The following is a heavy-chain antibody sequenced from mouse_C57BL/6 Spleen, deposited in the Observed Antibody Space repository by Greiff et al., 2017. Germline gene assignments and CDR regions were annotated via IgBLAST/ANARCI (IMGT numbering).Heavy chain of an antibody. CDR2: IYPGDGDT. Sequence: VKLQQSGPELVKPGASVKISCKASGYAFSSSWMNWVKQRPGKGLEWIGRIYPGDGDTNYNGKFKGKATLTADKSSSTAYMQRSSLTSEDSAVYFCAREGDGGAYWGQGTTLTVSS. D-gene: IGHD3-3*01. CDR3: AREGDGGAY. V-gene: IGHV1-82*01. CDR1: GYAFSSSW. J-gene: IGHJ2*01.